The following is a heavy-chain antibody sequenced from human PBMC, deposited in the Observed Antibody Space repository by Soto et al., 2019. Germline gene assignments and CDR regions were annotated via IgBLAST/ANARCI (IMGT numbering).Heavy chain of an antibody. CDR1: GFTFSGSA. D-gene: IGHD1-7*01. CDR3: TRLPTGTTGT. Sequence: PGGSLRLSCAASGFTFSGSAMHWVRQASGKGLEWVGRIRSKANSYATAYAASVKGRFTISRDDSKNTVYLQMNGLKTEDTAVYYCTRLPTGTTGTWGQGTLVTVSS. J-gene: IGHJ5*02. V-gene: IGHV3-73*01. CDR2: IRSKANSYAT.